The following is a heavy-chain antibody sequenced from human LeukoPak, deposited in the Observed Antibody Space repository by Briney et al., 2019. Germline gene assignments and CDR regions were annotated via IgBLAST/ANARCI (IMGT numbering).Heavy chain of an antibody. D-gene: IGHD5-18*01. CDR2: IYPGDSDT. CDR3: ARRVPGYSYGYDY. J-gene: IGHJ4*02. CDR1: GYSFTSYW. Sequence: GESLKISCKGSGYSFTSYWIGWVRQLPGKGLEWMGIIYPGDSDTRYSPSFQGQVTISADKSISTAYLQWSSLKASGTAMYYCARRVPGYSYGYDYWGQGTLVTVSS. V-gene: IGHV5-51*01.